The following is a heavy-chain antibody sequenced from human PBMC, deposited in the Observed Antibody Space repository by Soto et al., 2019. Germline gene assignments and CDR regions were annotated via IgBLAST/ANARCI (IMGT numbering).Heavy chain of an antibody. CDR3: ARDVSPGSSSLYLDAFDI. D-gene: IGHD6-13*01. CDR1: GFTLSAYW. Sequence: EVQLEESGGDLVQPGGSLRLSCAASGFTLSAYWMTWVRQAPGKGLEWVANINRDGSKKSYLDSVRGRFTISRDNVENSLYLQMDSLRADDTALSYCARDVSPGSSSLYLDAFDIWGQGTMVTVSS. CDR2: INRDGSKK. V-gene: IGHV3-7*05. J-gene: IGHJ3*02.